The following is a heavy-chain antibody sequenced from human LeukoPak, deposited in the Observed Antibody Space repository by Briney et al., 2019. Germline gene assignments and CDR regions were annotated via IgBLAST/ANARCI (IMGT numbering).Heavy chain of an antibody. D-gene: IGHD1-26*01. J-gene: IGHJ5*02. CDR2: IYHSGST. Sequence: PSETLSLTCAVSGGSISSSNWWSWVRQPPGQGLEWIGEIYHSGSTNYNPSLKSRVTISVDTSKNQFSLKLSSVTAADTAVYYCARWAGGEFDPWGQGTLVTVSS. CDR1: GGSISSSNW. CDR3: ARWAGGEFDP. V-gene: IGHV4-4*02.